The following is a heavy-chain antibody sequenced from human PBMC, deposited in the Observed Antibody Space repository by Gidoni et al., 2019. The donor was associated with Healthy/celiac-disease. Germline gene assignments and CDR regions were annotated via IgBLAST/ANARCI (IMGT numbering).Heavy chain of an antibody. Sequence: VQLVESGGGLVQPGGSLRLPCAAPGFTFSSYWMGWVRQAPGKGLEWGANIKQDGSEKYYVDSVKGRFTISRDNDKNSLYLQMNSLRAEDTAVYYCARGKMATRFFDYWGQGTLVTVSS. CDR1: GFTFSSYW. V-gene: IGHV3-7*01. CDR3: ARGKMATRFFDY. D-gene: IGHD5-12*01. CDR2: IKQDGSEK. J-gene: IGHJ4*02.